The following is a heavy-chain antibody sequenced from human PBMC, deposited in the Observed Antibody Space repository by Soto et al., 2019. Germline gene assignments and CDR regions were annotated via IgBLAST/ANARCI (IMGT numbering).Heavy chain of an antibody. CDR1: GFSLSSSGVG. CDR2: LYWDDDK. Sequence: QITLKESGPTLVRPTQTLALTCTISGFSLSSSGVGVGWIRQPPGKDLEWLALLYWDDDKGYTPSLKSRLTITKDTSNTQVLRKLTKLDTVDTATYYCARGGSHTYYCPFFYYWGQGTLVTVSS. D-gene: IGHD3-10*01. J-gene: IGHJ4*02. CDR3: ARGGSHTYYCPFFYY. V-gene: IGHV2-5*02.